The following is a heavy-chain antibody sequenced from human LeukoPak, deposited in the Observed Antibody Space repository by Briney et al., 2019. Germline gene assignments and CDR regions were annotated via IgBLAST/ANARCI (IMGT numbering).Heavy chain of an antibody. V-gene: IGHV1-69*05. Sequence: ASVKVSCKASGGTFSSYAISWVRQAPGQGLEWMGGIIPIFGTANYAQKFQGRATITTDESTSTAYMELSSLRSEDTAVYYCATHYYDSSGYSDYWGQGTLVTVSS. D-gene: IGHD3-22*01. J-gene: IGHJ4*02. CDR1: GGTFSSYA. CDR2: IIPIFGTA. CDR3: ATHYYDSSGYSDY.